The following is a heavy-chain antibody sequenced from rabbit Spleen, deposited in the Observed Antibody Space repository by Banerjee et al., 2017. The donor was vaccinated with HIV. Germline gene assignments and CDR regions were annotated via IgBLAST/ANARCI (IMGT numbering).Heavy chain of an antibody. CDR3: ARDTGSSFSSYGMDL. CDR1: GFSFSSSDY. D-gene: IGHD8-1*01. Sequence: QEQLEESGGDLVKPGASLTLTCTASGFSFSSSDYMCWVRQAPGKGLEWVACAYAGSSGSTYSATWAKGRFTISKTSSTTVTLQMTSLTVADTATYFCARDTGSSFSSYGMDLWGQGTLVTVS. CDR2: AYAGSSGST. V-gene: IGHV1S45*01. J-gene: IGHJ6*01.